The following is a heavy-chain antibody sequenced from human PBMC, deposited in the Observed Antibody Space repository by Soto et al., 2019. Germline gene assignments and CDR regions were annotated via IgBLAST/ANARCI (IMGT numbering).Heavy chain of an antibody. V-gene: IGHV3-30*18. Sequence: PGVSLRLSFAASGFTFSSYGMHWVRQAPGKGLEWVAVISYDGSNKYYADSVKGRFTISRDNSKNTLYLQMSSLRAEDTAVYYCVKDCSSGWPYYYGMDVWGQGTTVTVS. CDR1: GFTFSSYG. D-gene: IGHD6-19*01. J-gene: IGHJ6*02. CDR2: ISYDGSNK. CDR3: VKDCSSGWPYYYGMDV.